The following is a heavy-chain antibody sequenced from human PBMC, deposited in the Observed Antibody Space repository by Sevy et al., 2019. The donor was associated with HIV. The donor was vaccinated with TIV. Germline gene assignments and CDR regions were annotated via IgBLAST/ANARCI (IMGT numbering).Heavy chain of an antibody. CDR1: GFIFSRYW. V-gene: IGHV3-7*03. Sequence: GGSLRLSCAASGFIFSRYWMTWVRQAPGKGLEWVANIKQDGSEKYYVDSVKGRFTISRDNAKNSLYLQMNSLRAEDTAVYYCARDMGYCSGGSCYTWDYYGMDVWGQWTTVTVSS. J-gene: IGHJ6*02. CDR3: ARDMGYCSGGSCYTWDYYGMDV. D-gene: IGHD2-15*01. CDR2: IKQDGSEK.